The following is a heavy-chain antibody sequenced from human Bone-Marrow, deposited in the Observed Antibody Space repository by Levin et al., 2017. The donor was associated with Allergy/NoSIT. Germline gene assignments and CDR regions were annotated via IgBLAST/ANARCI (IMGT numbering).Heavy chain of an antibody. CDR3: ARDGGSSGYYWRPPPALGAFDI. J-gene: IGHJ3*02. CDR1: GYTFTSYA. CDR2: INTNTGNP. D-gene: IGHD3-22*01. V-gene: IGHV7-4-1*02. Sequence: GESLKISCKASGYTFTSYAMNWVRQAPGQGLEWMGWINTNTGNPTYAQGFTGRFVFSLDTSVSTAYLQISSLKAEDTAVYYCARDGGSSGYYWRPPPALGAFDIWGQGTMVTVSS.